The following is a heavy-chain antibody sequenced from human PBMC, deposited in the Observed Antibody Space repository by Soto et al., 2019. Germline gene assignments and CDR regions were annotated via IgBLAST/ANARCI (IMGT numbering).Heavy chain of an antibody. Sequence: LRLSCAASGFTFSSYAMSWVRQAPGKGLEWVANINQDGSKKYYADSVKGRFTISRDNAKNSLYLQMNSLRAEDTAVYYCTTDSYITIVIIRFDYWGHGTLVTVSS. V-gene: IGHV3-7*03. D-gene: IGHD3-16*02. J-gene: IGHJ4*01. CDR2: INQDGSKK. CDR3: TTDSYITIVIIRFDY. CDR1: GFTFSSYA.